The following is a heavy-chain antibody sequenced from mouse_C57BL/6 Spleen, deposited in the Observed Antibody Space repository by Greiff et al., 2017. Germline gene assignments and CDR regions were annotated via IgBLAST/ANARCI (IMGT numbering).Heavy chain of an antibody. CDR3: AKLGQGYARDY. V-gene: IGHV1-55*01. CDR2: IYPGSGST. CDR1: GYTFTSYW. D-gene: IGHD4-1*01. Sequence: VQLQQPGAELVKPGASVKMSCKASGYTFTSYWITWVKQRPGQGLEWIGDIYPGSGSTNYNEKFKSKGTLTVDTSSSTAYMQRSSLTSEDSAVYDGAKLGQGYARDYWGQGTSVTVSS. J-gene: IGHJ4*01.